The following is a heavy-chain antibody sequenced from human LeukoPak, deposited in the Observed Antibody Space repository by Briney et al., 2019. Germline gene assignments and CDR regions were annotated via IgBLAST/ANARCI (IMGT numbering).Heavy chain of an antibody. CDR1: GFTFSSYS. Sequence: GGSLRLSCAASGFTFSSYSMNWVRQAPGKGLEWVSSISSSSSYIYYADSVKGRFTISRDNAKNSLYLQMNSLRAEDTAVYYCAKDRTPLKYYYDSSAVGVFFDYWGQGTLVTVSS. D-gene: IGHD3-22*01. V-gene: IGHV3-21*01. CDR3: AKDRTPLKYYYDSSAVGVFFDY. CDR2: ISSSSSYI. J-gene: IGHJ4*02.